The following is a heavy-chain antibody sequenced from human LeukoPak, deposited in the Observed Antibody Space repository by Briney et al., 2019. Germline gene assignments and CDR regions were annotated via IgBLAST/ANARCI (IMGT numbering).Heavy chain of an antibody. CDR1: GYTFTSYD. V-gene: IGHV1-8*03. J-gene: IGHJ4*02. D-gene: IGHD1-26*01. CDR2: MNPNSGNT. Sequence: GASVKVSCKASGYTFTSYDINWVRQATGQGLEWMGWMNPNSGNTGYAQKFQGRVTITRNTSISTAYMELSSLRSEDTAVYYCARCPSGRKVAATRRFDYWGQGTLVTVSS. CDR3: ARCPSGRKVAATRRFDY.